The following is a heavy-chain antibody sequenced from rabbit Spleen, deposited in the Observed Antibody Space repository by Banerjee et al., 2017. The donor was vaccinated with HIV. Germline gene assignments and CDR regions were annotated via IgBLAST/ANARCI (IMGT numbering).Heavy chain of an antibody. CDR2: IDLVFGSI. CDR3: VRGATDCGYFSL. V-gene: IGHV1S47*01. D-gene: IGHD1-1*01. CDR1: GFDFSNYG. Sequence: QEQLVESGGGLVQPGGSLKLSCKASGFDFSNYGVSWVRQAPGKGLEWIGYIDLVFGSIYYATWASGRFTISSHNAQNTLYLQLNSLTSADTATYFCVRGATDCGYFSLWGPGTLVTVS. J-gene: IGHJ4*01.